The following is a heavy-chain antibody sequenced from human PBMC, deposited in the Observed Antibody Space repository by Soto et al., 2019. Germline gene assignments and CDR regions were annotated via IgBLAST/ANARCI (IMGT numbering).Heavy chain of an antibody. V-gene: IGHV4-34*01. CDR2: INHSGST. CDR3: ARGRYDVWSGTFDI. CDR1: GGSFSGYY. D-gene: IGHD3-3*01. Sequence: SETLSLTCAVYGGSFSGYYWSWIRQPPGKGLEWIGEINHSGSTNYNPSLKSRVTISVDTSKNQFSLKLSSVTAADTAVYYCARGRYDVWSGTFDIWGQGTMVTVSS. J-gene: IGHJ3*02.